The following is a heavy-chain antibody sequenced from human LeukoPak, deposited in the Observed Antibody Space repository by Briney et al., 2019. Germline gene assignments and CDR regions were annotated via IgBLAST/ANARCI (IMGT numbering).Heavy chain of an antibody. D-gene: IGHD2-2*01. CDR2: IIPIFGTA. J-gene: IGHJ4*02. V-gene: IGHV1-69*13. CDR3: ARALFPYCSSTSCHSGYFDY. Sequence: GASVRVSCKASGGTFSSYAISGVRQAPGQGLEWMGGIIPIFGTANYAQKFQGRVTITADESTSTAYMDLSSLRSEDTAVYYCARALFPYCSSTSCHSGYFDYWGQGTLVTVSS. CDR1: GGTFSSYA.